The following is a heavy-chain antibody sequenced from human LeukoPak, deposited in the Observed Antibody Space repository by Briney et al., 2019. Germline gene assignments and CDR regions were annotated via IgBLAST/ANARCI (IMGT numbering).Heavy chain of an antibody. D-gene: IGHD5-24*01. V-gene: IGHV1-69*05. CDR1: GGTFSSYA. CDR2: IIPIFGTA. Sequence: ASVKVSCKASGGTFSSYAISWGRQAPGQGLEWMGGIIPIFGTANYAQKFQGRVTITTDESTSTAYMELSSLRSEDTAVYYCARVEEMATTIFDYWGQGTLVTVSS. CDR3: ARVEEMATTIFDY. J-gene: IGHJ4*02.